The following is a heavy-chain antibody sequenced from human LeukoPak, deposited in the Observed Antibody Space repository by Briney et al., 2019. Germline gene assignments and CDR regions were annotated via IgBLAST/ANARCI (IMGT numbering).Heavy chain of an antibody. J-gene: IGHJ4*02. CDR2: IYHSGST. Sequence: SETLSLTCAVSGGSISSGGYSWSWIRQPPGKGLEWIGYIYHSGSTYYNPSLKSRVTISVDRSKNQFSLKLSSVTAADTAVYYCARRLIRDSSGGGHFDYWGQGTLVTVSS. V-gene: IGHV4-30-2*02. CDR1: GGSISSGGYS. D-gene: IGHD3-22*01. CDR3: ARRLIRDSSGGGHFDY.